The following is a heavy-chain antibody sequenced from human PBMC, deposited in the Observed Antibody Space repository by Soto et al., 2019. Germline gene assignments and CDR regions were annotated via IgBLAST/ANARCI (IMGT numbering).Heavy chain of an antibody. V-gene: IGHV4-59*01. Sequence: SETLSLTCTVSCGSISSYYWSWIRQPPGKGLEWIGYIYYSGSTNYNPSLKSRVTISVDTSKNQFSLKLSSVTAADTAVYYCARDPKGEVVWFDPWGQGTLVTVSS. CDR1: CGSISSYY. CDR3: ARDPKGEVVWFDP. J-gene: IGHJ5*02. CDR2: IYYSGST. D-gene: IGHD2-15*01.